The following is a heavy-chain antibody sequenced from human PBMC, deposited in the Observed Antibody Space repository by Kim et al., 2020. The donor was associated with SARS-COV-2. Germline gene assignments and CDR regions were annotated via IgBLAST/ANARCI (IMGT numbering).Heavy chain of an antibody. CDR2: ISSGGSTI. CDR1: GFTFSSYE. D-gene: IGHD6-13*01. Sequence: GGSLRLSCAASGFTFSSYEMNWVRQAPGKGLEWVSYISSGGSTIYYADSVMGRFTISRDNAKNSLYLQMNSLRAEDTAIYYCAREEYSSSWYIGASAFDIWGQGTMVTVSS. J-gene: IGHJ3*02. V-gene: IGHV3-48*03. CDR3: AREEYSSSWYIGASAFDI.